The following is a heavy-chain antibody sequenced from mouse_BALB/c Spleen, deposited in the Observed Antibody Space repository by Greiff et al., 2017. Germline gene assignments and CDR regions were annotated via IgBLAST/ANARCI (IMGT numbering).Heavy chain of an antibody. CDR2: ISDGGSYT. V-gene: IGHV5-4*02. CDR1: GFTFSDYY. D-gene: IGHD2-4*01. J-gene: IGHJ2*01. CDR3: ARGGVYDYDGLFDY. Sequence: EVQVVESGGGLVKPGGSLKLSCAASGFTFSDYYMYWVRQTPEKRLEWVATISDGGSYTYYPDSVKGRFTISRDNAKNNLYLQMSSLKSEDTAMYYCARGGVYDYDGLFDYWGQGTTLTVSS.